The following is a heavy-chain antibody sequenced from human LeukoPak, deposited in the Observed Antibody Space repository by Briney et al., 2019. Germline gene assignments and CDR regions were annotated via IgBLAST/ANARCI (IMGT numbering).Heavy chain of an antibody. Sequence: SVKVSCKASGYTFTTYGISWVRQAPGQGLEWMGWISAYNGNTNYAQKLQGRVTMTTDTSTSTAYMELRSLRSDDRAVYYCAKDIRASSGYYYDYWGQGTLVTVSS. D-gene: IGHD3-22*01. CDR1: GYTFTTYG. CDR3: AKDIRASSGYYYDY. CDR2: ISAYNGNT. J-gene: IGHJ4*02. V-gene: IGHV1-18*01.